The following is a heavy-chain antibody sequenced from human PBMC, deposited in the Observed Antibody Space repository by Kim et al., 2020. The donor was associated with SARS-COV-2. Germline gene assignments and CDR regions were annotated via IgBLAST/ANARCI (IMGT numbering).Heavy chain of an antibody. CDR2: TYYRSSRWYN. Sequence: SQTLSLTCAISGDTVSTSSAAWSWIRQSPSRGLEWLGRTYYRSSRWYNDYAVSVKDRLTFNPDTSKNQLSLQLNSVTPDDTALYYCTKGTLRTTVTWYWDAPDLWGQGTAVTVSS. J-gene: IGHJ3*01. V-gene: IGHV6-1*01. CDR1: GDTVSTSSAA. CDR3: TKGTLRTTVTWYWDAPDL. D-gene: IGHD2-8*02.